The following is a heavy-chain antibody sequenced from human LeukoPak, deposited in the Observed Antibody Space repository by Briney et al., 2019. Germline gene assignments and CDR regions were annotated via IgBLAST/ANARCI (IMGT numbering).Heavy chain of an antibody. CDR2: IKQDGGEK. CDR3: ARNGYGDYVGNWFDP. Sequence: GGSLRLSCAASGFTFSRYWMSWVRQAPGKGLECVANIKQDGGEKYYVDSVKGRFTISRDNAKKSLYLQMNSLRAEDTAVYYCARNGYGDYVGNWFDPWGQGTLVTVSS. CDR1: GFTFSRYW. D-gene: IGHD4-17*01. V-gene: IGHV3-7*04. J-gene: IGHJ5*02.